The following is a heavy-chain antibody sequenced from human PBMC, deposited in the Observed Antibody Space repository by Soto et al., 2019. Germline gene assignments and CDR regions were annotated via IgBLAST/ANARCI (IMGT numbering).Heavy chain of an antibody. J-gene: IGHJ5*02. CDR2: IYYSGST. D-gene: IGHD3-16*02. CDR3: ARVVHDYVRGSYRENWYDP. Sequence: PSETLSLTCTVSGGSISSGGYYWSWIRQHPGKGLEWIGYIYYSGSTYYNPSLKSRVTISVDTSKNQFSLKLSSVTAADTAVYYCARVVHDYVRGSYRENWYDPWGQATRVTVSS. CDR1: GGSISSGGYY. V-gene: IGHV4-31*03.